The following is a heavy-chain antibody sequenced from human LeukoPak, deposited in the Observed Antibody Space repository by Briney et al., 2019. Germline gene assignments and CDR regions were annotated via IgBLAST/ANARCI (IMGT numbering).Heavy chain of an antibody. J-gene: IGHJ4*02. CDR1: GFTFSSYS. D-gene: IGHD3-10*01. V-gene: IGHV3-21*01. Sequence: PGGSLRLSCAASGFTFSSYSMNWVRQAPGKGLEWVSSISSSSSYIYYADSVKGRFTISRDNAKNSLYLQMNSLRAEDTAVYYCAKDYNRASYYGSGFDSWGQGTLVTVSS. CDR2: ISSSSSYI. CDR3: AKDYNRASYYGSGFDS.